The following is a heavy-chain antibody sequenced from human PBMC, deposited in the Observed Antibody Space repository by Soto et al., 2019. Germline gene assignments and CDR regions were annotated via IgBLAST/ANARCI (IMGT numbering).Heavy chain of an antibody. CDR1: GVTFSRYP. D-gene: IGHD1-7*01. CDR3: AKGITGTTRTDY. CDR2: ISDSGGST. V-gene: IGHV3-23*01. Sequence: GGSLRLSCAASGVTFSRYPMSWVRQAPGKGLEWVSGISDSGGSTYYADSVKGRFTISRDNSKNTLYLQMSSLRAEDTAVYYCAKGITGTTRTDYWGQGT. J-gene: IGHJ4*02.